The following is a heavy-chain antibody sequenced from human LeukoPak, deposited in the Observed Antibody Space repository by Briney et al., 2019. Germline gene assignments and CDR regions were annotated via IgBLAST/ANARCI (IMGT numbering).Heavy chain of an antibody. D-gene: IGHD3-10*01. CDR2: INHSRST. Sequence: SETLSLTRAVYGGSFSGYYWSWIRQPPGKGLEWIGEINHSRSTNYNPSLKSRVTISVDTSKNQFSLQLSSVTAADTAVYYCARDSPYYYGSGGATYYMDVWGKGTTVTISS. CDR3: ARDSPYYYGSGGATYYMDV. V-gene: IGHV4-34*01. CDR1: GGSFSGYY. J-gene: IGHJ6*03.